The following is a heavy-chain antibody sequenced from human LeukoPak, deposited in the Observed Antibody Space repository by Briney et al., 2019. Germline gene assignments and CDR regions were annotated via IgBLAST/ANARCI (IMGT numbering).Heavy chain of an antibody. CDR1: GGSFSGYY. D-gene: IGHD4-17*01. CDR2: ISHSGGT. V-gene: IGHV4-34*01. J-gene: IGHJ4*02. CDR3: ARGPYGL. Sequence: PSETLSLTCAVYGGSFSGYYWSWIRQPPGKGLEWIGEISHSGGTNYNPSLKSRVTISVDTSKNQFSLKLSSVTAADTAVYYCARGPYGLWGQGTLVTVSS.